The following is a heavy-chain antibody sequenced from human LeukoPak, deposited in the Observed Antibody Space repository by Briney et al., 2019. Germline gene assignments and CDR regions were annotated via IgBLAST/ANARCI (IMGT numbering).Heavy chain of an antibody. D-gene: IGHD3-10*01. CDR3: AKYRPGTYYRGPGMGV. J-gene: IGHJ6*02. V-gene: IGHV3-23*01. Sequence: GGSLRLSCAASGFTFSSYAMSWVRQAPGKGLEWVSATGGDGSRTFYTDFVKGRFTISRDNSKNTLYLRVDSLRAEDTAVYYCAKYRPGTYYRGPGMGVWGQGTTVTVSS. CDR1: GFTFSSYA. CDR2: TGGDGSRT.